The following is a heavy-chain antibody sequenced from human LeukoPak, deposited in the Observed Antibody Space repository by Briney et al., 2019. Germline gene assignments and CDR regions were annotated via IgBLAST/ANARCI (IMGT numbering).Heavy chain of an antibody. Sequence: SETLSPTCTVSGGSIKSYYWRWIRQPPGKGLEWIGYIYYSGTTNYNPSLKSRVSISVDTSKNQFSLKLNSVTAADTAVYYCATRDFGSGGSDYWGQGTLVTVSS. CDR3: ATRDFGSGGSDY. CDR1: GGSIKSYY. V-gene: IGHV4-59*08. D-gene: IGHD3-10*01. CDR2: IYYSGTT. J-gene: IGHJ4*02.